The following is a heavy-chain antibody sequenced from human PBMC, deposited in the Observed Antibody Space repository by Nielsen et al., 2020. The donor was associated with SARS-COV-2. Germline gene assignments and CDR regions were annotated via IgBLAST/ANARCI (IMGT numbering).Heavy chain of an antibody. CDR3: ARKDTSMGFYYYGMDV. J-gene: IGHJ6*02. D-gene: IGHD5-18*01. Sequence: GGSLRLSCAASGFTFSSYWMSWVRQAPGKGLEWVANIKQDGSEKYYVDSVKGRFTISRDNAKNSLYLQMNSLRAEDTAVYYCARKDTSMGFYYYGMDVWGRGTTVTVSS. CDR1: GFTFSSYW. V-gene: IGHV3-7*01. CDR2: IKQDGSEK.